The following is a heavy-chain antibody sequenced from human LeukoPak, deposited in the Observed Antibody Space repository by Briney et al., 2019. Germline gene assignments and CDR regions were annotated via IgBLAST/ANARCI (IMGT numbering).Heavy chain of an antibody. CDR1: GGSISSSSYY. Sequence: SETLSLTCTVSGGSISSSSYYWGWIRQPPGKGLEWIGSIYYSGSTYYNPSLKSRVTISVDTSKNQFSLKLSSVSAADTAVYYCARQVVVVIAIKNWFDPWGQGTLVTVSS. D-gene: IGHD2-21*01. CDR3: ARQVVVVIAIKNWFDP. J-gene: IGHJ5*02. CDR2: IYYSGST. V-gene: IGHV4-39*01.